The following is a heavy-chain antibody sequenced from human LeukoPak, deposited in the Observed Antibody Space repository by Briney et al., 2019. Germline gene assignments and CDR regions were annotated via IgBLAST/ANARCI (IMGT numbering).Heavy chain of an antibody. CDR2: INHSGST. Sequence: GSLRLSCAASGFTFSSYAMHWVRQAPGKGLEWVGEINHSGSTNYDPSLKSRVTISVDTSKNQFSLKLSSVTAADTAVYYCARVPSRYSSSSYYYYGMDVWGQGTTVTVSS. J-gene: IGHJ6*02. CDR1: GFTFSSYA. CDR3: ARVPSRYSSSSYYYYGMDV. V-gene: IGHV4-34*01. D-gene: IGHD6-13*01.